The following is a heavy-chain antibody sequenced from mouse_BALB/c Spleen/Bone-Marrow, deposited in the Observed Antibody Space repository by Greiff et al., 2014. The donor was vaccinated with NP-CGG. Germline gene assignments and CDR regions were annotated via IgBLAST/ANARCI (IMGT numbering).Heavy chain of an antibody. J-gene: IGHJ4*01. CDR2: INPSNGRT. Sequence: QLQQPGAELVKPGASVKLSCKASGYTFTSYWMHWVKQRPGQGLEWIGEINPSNGRTNYNEKFKSKATLTVDKSSSTAYMQLSSLTSEDSAVYYCAREGNYYGSIAMDYWGQGTSVTVSS. CDR3: AREGNYYGSIAMDY. D-gene: IGHD1-1*01. CDR1: GYTFTSYW. V-gene: IGHV1S81*02.